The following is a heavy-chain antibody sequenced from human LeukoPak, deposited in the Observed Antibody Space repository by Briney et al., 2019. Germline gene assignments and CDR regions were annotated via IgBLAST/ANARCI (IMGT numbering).Heavy chain of an antibody. Sequence: GGSLRLSCAASGFTFSSYSLNWVRQAPGKGLEWVSSISSSSSYTYYADLVKARFTISRDNAKNSLFLQMNSLRAEDTAVYYCATDLEVPAAKYFDYWGQGTLVTVSS. D-gene: IGHD2-2*01. CDR1: GFTFSSYS. CDR2: ISSSSSYT. V-gene: IGHV3-21*01. CDR3: ATDLEVPAAKYFDY. J-gene: IGHJ4*02.